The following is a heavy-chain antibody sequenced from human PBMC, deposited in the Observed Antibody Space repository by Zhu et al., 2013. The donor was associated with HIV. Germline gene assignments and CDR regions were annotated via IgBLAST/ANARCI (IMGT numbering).Heavy chain of an antibody. CDR2: IVVGSGNT. CDR1: GFTFTSSA. V-gene: IGHV1-58*01. J-gene: IGHJ2*01. CDR3: AADPTYDGNPWWYFDL. Sequence: QMVQSGPEVKKPGTSVKVSCKASGFTFTSSAVQWVRQARGQRLEWIGWIVVGSGNTNYAQKFQERVTITRDMSTSTAYMELSSLRSEDTAVYYCAADPTYDGNPWWYFDLWGLAPWSLSPQ. D-gene: IGHD3-10*01.